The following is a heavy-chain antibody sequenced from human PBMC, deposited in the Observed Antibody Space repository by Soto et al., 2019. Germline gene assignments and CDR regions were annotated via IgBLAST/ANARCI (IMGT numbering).Heavy chain of an antibody. CDR3: AKDGRYGGYDY. D-gene: IGHD5-12*01. V-gene: IGHV3-30*18. Sequence: PGGSLRLSCAASGFTFSSYGMHWVRQAPGKGLEWVAVISYDGSNKYYADSVKGRFTISRDNSKNTLYLQMNSLRAEDTAVYYCAKDGRYGGYDYWGQGTLVTVSS. CDR2: ISYDGSNK. J-gene: IGHJ4*02. CDR1: GFTFSSYG.